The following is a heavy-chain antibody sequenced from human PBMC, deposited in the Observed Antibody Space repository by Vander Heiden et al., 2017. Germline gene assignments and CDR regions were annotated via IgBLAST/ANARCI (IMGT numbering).Heavy chain of an antibody. V-gene: IGHV3-9*01. D-gene: IGHD6-13*01. Sequence: VQVVESGGGLVQPGSSLRLSCTASGLPFDDHAMHWVRQAPGKGLEWVSGISWNSITIGYADSVKGRFTISRDNAKNSLYLQMNSLRAEDTALYYCASAYTSSWYWFDPWGQGILVTVSS. J-gene: IGHJ5*02. CDR3: ASAYTSSWYWFDP. CDR2: ISWNSITI. CDR1: GLPFDDHA.